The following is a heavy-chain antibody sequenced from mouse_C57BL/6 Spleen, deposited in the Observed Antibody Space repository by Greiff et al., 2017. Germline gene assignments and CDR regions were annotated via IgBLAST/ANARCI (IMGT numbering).Heavy chain of an antibody. J-gene: IGHJ2*01. CDR2: ISYDGSN. CDR3: ARGAYDGYYFDY. CDR1: GYSITSGYY. D-gene: IGHD2-3*01. Sequence: EVKLQESGPGLVKPSQSLSLTCSVTGYSITSGYYWNWIRQFPGNKLEWMGYISYDGSNNYNPSLKNRISITRDTSKTQFFLKLNSVTTEDTATYYCARGAYDGYYFDYWGQGTTLTVSS. V-gene: IGHV3-6*01.